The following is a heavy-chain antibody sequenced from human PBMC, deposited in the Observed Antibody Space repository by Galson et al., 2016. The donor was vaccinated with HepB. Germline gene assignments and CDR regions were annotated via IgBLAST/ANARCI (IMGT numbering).Heavy chain of an antibody. CDR1: GLTVRYA. CDR2: IGGSGETT. V-gene: IGHV3-23*01. D-gene: IGHD3-3*01. J-gene: IGHJ1*01. CDR3: ATLWGVFGVDQFFQR. Sequence: SLRLSCAASGLTVRYAMSWVRQAPGKGLQWVSSIGGSGETTSYADSVKGRVTISRDNAKNILFLEVNNLRAEDSALYYCATLWGVFGVDQFFQRWGRGTLVTVSS.